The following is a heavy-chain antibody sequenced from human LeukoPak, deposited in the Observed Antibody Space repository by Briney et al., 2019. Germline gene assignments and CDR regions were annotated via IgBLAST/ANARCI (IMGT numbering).Heavy chain of an antibody. Sequence: SETLSLTCTVSGGPISRYYWSWIRQPAGKGLEWIGRIYSSVITNYNPSLKSRVTMSVDTSKNLFSLKLSSVTAADTAVYYCARDGCSSTSCYTYGYFQHWGQGTLVTVS. CDR3: ARDGCSSTSCYTYGYFQH. J-gene: IGHJ1*01. CDR2: IYSSVIT. V-gene: IGHV4-4*07. D-gene: IGHD2-2*02. CDR1: GGPISRYY.